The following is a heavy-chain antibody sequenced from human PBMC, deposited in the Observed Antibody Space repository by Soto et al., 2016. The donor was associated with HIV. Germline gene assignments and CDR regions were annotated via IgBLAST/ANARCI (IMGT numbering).Heavy chain of an antibody. V-gene: IGHV1-2*02. J-gene: IGHJ6*02. CDR1: GGTFNNYG. CDR2: SSPHSDNT. CDR3: ATLKNFGVYGMDA. Sequence: QVQLVQSGAELKKPGSSVKLSCTASGGTFNNYGLNWVRQAPGQGLEWMGWSSPHSDNTNYAQKFKGRVAMTRDLSINTAYMEVSSVTSDDTAIYYCATLKNFGVYGMDAWGQGTTVTVSS. D-gene: IGHD4-17*01.